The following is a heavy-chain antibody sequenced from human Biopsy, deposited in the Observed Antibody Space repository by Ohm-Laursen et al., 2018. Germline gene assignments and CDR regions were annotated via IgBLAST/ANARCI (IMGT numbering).Heavy chain of an antibody. CDR2: INHSGRT. V-gene: IGHV4-34*01. D-gene: IGHD3-22*01. CDR3: VRGVDYYDPYHYYALDV. J-gene: IGHJ6*02. Sequence: GTLSLTCAVSGESFNGYYWSWIRQTPGKGLEWIGEINHSGRTNYNPSLKSRVTISVDTSKNHFSLKVRSVTAAGTAVYYCVRGVDYYDPYHYYALDVWGQGTTVTVSS. CDR1: GESFNGYY.